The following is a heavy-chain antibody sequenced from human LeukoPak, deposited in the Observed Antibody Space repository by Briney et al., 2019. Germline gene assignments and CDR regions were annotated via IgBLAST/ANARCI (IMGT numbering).Heavy chain of an antibody. V-gene: IGHV3-21*01. D-gene: IGHD3-10*01. CDR1: GFTFSSYA. Sequence: GGSLRLSCAASGFTFSSYAMSWVRRAPGKGLEWVSSISSSSSYIYYSDSVKGRFTISRDNAKNSLYLQMNSLRAEDTAVYYCARDLLNTMVRGSSDYWGQGTLVAVSS. CDR2: ISSSSSYI. CDR3: ARDLLNTMVRGSSDY. J-gene: IGHJ4*02.